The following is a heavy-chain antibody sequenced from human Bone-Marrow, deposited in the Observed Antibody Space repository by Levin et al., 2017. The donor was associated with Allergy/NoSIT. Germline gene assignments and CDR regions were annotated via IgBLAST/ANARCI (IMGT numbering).Heavy chain of an antibody. Sequence: GESLKISCAASGFTFSSYAMHWVRQAPGKGLEWVAVISYDGSNKYYADSVKGRFTISRDNSKNTLYLQMNSLRAEDTAVYYCARAQYSYGNYYYYGMDGWGQGTTVTVSS. CDR1: GFTFSSYA. CDR2: ISYDGSNK. CDR3: ARAQYSYGNYYYYGMDG. J-gene: IGHJ6*02. V-gene: IGHV3-30*04. D-gene: IGHD5-18*01.